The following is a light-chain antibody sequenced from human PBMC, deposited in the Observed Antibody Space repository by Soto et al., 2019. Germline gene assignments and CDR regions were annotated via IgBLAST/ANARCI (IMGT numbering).Light chain of an antibody. CDR2: GAS. J-gene: IGKJ1*01. V-gene: IGKV3-15*01. CDR1: QSVSNN. CDR3: QQYNNWPPWT. Sequence: EIVMTQSPATLSVSPGERATLSCRASQSVSNNLAWYQQKPGQAPRLLIYGASTRANGIPARFSGSGSGTEFTLTISILQSEDFAVYYCQQYNNWPPWTLGQGTKVDVK.